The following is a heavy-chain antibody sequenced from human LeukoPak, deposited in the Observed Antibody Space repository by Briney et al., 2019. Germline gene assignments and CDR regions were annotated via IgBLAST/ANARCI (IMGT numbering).Heavy chain of an antibody. J-gene: IGHJ4*02. CDR1: GYTFTSYG. CDR3: AAGPGIAVAGTFDF. V-gene: IGHV1-18*01. Sequence: ASVKVSCKASGYTFTSYGISWVRQAPGQGLEWMGWISAHTGNTVYAQKLQGRVTMTTDTSTSTAYMELRSLISDDTAVYYCAAGPGIAVAGTFDFWGQGTLVTVSS. CDR2: ISAHTGNT. D-gene: IGHD6-19*01.